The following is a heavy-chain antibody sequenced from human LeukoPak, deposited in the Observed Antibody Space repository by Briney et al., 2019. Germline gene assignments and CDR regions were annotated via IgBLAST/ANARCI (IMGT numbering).Heavy chain of an antibody. V-gene: IGHV4-39*07. CDR3: ASKVTRTVDY. CDR1: GGSISSSSYS. D-gene: IGHD3/OR15-3a*01. J-gene: IGHJ4*02. Sequence: SETLSLTCTVSGGSISSSSYSWGWIRQPPGKGLEWIGSIYYSGSTYYNPSLKSRATISVDTSKNQFSLKLSSVTAADTAVYYCASKVTRTVDYWGQGTLVTVSS. CDR2: IYYSGST.